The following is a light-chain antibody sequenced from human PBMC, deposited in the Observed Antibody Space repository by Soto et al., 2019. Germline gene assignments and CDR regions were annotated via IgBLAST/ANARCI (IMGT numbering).Light chain of an antibody. CDR3: QQYGTSPPLT. V-gene: IGKV3-20*01. CDR1: QSISSSY. Sequence: EIVLTQSPGTLSLSPGERATLSCRASQSISSSYLAWYQQKPGQAPRLLIYETSSRATGIPDRFSGSGSGTDFTLTVSRLEPEDFAVYYCQQYGTSPPLTFDGATRVVIK. J-gene: IGKJ4*01. CDR2: ETS.